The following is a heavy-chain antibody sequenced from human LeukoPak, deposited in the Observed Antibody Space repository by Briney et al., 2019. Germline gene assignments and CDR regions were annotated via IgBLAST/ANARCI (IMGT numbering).Heavy chain of an antibody. CDR3: AKAPMEDSWYIHFDY. Sequence: RAGGSLRLSCAASGFTFSSYGMHWVRQAPGKGLEWVAFIRYDGSNKYYADSVKGRFTISRDNSKNTLYLQMNSLRAEDTAVYYCAKAPMEDSWYIHFDYWGQGTLVTVSS. D-gene: IGHD6-13*01. CDR1: GFTFSSYG. V-gene: IGHV3-30*02. CDR2: IRYDGSNK. J-gene: IGHJ4*02.